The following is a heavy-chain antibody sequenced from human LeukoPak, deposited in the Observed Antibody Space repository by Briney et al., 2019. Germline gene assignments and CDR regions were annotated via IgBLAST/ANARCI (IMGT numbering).Heavy chain of an antibody. J-gene: IGHJ4*02. CDR3: AKGHGSGWSFFDY. CDR2: TSYDGTRK. Sequence: GGSLRLSCAASGFTFSSYGIHWVRQAPGKGLEWVAVTSYDGTRKYYADSMKGRFTISRDNSKNTLYLQMHSLGAEDTAVYYCAKGHGSGWSFFDYWGQGTLVTVSS. CDR1: GFTFSSYG. D-gene: IGHD6-25*01. V-gene: IGHV3-30*18.